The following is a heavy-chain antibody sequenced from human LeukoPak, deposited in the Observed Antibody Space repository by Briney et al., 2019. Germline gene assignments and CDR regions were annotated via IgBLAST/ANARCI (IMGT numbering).Heavy chain of an antibody. CDR3: AKGTGIVVVPAEYY. CDR2: ISGSGGST. D-gene: IGHD2-2*01. V-gene: IGHV3-23*01. J-gene: IGHJ4*02. CDR1: GFTFSSYA. Sequence: GGSLRLSCAASGFTFSSYAMSWVRQAPGKGLEWVSAISGSGGSTYYADSVKGRFTISRDNSKNRLYLQMNSLRAEDTAGYYCAKGTGIVVVPAEYYWGQGSLVTVSS.